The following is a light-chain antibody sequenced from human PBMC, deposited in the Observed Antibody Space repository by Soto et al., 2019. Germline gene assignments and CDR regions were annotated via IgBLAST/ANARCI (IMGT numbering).Light chain of an antibody. Sequence: QSVLTQPPSASGTPGQRVTISCSGSSSNIGSNYVYWYQQLPGTAPKLLIYRNNQRPSGVPDRFSGSKSGTSASLAISGRRSEEAAYYYCAAWDDRLSGLYVFGTGTKLPVL. V-gene: IGLV1-47*01. J-gene: IGLJ1*01. CDR2: RNN. CDR1: SSNIGSNY. CDR3: AAWDDRLSGLYV.